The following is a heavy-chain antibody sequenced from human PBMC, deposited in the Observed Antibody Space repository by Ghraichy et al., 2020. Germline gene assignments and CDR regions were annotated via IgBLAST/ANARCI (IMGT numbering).Heavy chain of an antibody. Sequence: SETLSLTCTVSGASVSTGSYYWSWIRQPAGKGPEWIGRIYTTGSTNYNPSLKSRVTISSDTSKNQFSLKLTSVTAADTAVYYCARDNMRGWRIDSWGQGTLVTVSS. J-gene: IGHJ4*02. CDR3: ARDNMRGWRIDS. D-gene: IGHD6-19*01. CDR1: GASVSTGSYY. CDR2: IYTTGST. V-gene: IGHV4-61*02.